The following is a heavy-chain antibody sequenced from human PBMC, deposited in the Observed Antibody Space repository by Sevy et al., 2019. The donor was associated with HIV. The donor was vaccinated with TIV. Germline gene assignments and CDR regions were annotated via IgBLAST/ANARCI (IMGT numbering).Heavy chain of an antibody. D-gene: IGHD6-6*01. CDR1: GYTFTSYG. CDR3: ARESGWKAAQQYYFDY. V-gene: IGHV1-18*04. J-gene: IGHJ4*02. CDR2: ISAYNGIT. Sequence: ASVKVSCKASGYTFTSYGISWVRRAPGQGLEWMGWISAYNGITNYAQKLQGRVTMTTDTSTSTAYMELRSLRSDDTAVYYCARESGWKAAQQYYFDYWGQGTLVTVSS.